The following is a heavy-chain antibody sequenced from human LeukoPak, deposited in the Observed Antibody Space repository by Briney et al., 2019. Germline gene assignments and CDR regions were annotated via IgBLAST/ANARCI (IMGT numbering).Heavy chain of an antibody. CDR1: GYTFTGYY. CDR3: TRESGSCHGNDY. D-gene: IGHD1-26*01. CDR2: INPNNGAT. Sequence: ASVKVSCKASGYTFTGYYMHWVRQAPGQGLEWMGRINPNNGATNYAQKLQGRVTITGDKSINTPYMELNSLRSDDTAVYYCTRESGSCHGNDYWGQGTLVTVSS. J-gene: IGHJ4*02. V-gene: IGHV1-2*06.